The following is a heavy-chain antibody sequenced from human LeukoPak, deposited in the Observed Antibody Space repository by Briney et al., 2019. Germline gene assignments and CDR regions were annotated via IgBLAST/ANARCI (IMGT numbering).Heavy chain of an antibody. CDR2: IYTSGST. J-gene: IGHJ5*02. CDR3: ARDPRGRCSSTSCYTGYWFDP. CDR1: GGSISSYY. V-gene: IGHV4-4*07. D-gene: IGHD2-2*02. Sequence: SETLSLTCTVSGGSISSYYWSWIRQPAGKGLEWIGRIYTSGSTSYNPSLKSRVTMSVDTSKNQFSLKLSSVTAADTAVYYCARDPRGRCSSTSCYTGYWFDPWGQGTLVTVSS.